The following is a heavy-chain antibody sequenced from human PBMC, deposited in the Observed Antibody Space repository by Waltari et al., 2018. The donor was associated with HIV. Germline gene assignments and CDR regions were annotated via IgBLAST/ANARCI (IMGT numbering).Heavy chain of an antibody. CDR3: ARDGDSSPSDY. CDR1: GYSISSGYY. Sequence: QVQLQESGPGLVKHSETLYLTCTVSGYSISSGYYWGWIRQPPGKGLEWIGSIYHSGSTYYNPSLKSRVTISVDTSKNQFSLKLSSVTAADTAVYYCARDGDSSPSDYWGQGTLVTVSS. J-gene: IGHJ4*02. CDR2: IYHSGST. D-gene: IGHD6-6*01. V-gene: IGHV4-38-2*02.